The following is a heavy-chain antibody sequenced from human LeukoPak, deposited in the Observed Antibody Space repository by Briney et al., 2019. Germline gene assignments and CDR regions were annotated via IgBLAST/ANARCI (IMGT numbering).Heavy chain of an antibody. J-gene: IGHJ3*02. V-gene: IGHV4-39*01. CDR1: GGSISSSSYY. Sequence: PSETLSLTCTVSGGSISSSSYYWGWIRQPPGKGLEWIGSIYYSGSTYYNPSLKSRVTISVDTSKNQFSLKLSSVTAADTAVYYRAGAYYYDSSGHDAFDIWGQGTMVTVSS. CDR2: IYYSGST. CDR3: AGAYYYDSSGHDAFDI. D-gene: IGHD3-22*01.